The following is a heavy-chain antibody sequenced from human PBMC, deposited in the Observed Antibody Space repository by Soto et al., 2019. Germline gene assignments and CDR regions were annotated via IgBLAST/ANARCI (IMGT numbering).Heavy chain of an antibody. J-gene: IGHJ4*01. Sequence: SETLSLTCTVSAGSISSGDYYWSWIRQPPGKGLECIGYVSHSEGTYYNPSLKSRVIMSIDTSTNQFSLNLNSVTAADTAVYYCARADDYSYRFDYWGHGTLVTVSS. V-gene: IGHV4-30-4*01. CDR1: AGSISSGDYY. CDR2: VSHSEGT. D-gene: IGHD4-4*01. CDR3: ARADDYSYRFDY.